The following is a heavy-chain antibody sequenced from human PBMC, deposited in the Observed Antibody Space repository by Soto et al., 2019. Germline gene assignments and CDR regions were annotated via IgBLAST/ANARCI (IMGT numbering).Heavy chain of an antibody. D-gene: IGHD6-19*01. CDR2: IYYSGST. Sequence: SETLSLTCTVSGGSISSYYWSWIRQPPGKGLEWIGYIYYSGSTNYNPSLKSRVTISVDTSKNQFSLKPSSVTAADTAVYYCARLGYSSGWSLFDSWGQGTLVTVSS. J-gene: IGHJ4*02. V-gene: IGHV4-59*08. CDR1: GGSISSYY. CDR3: ARLGYSSGWSLFDS.